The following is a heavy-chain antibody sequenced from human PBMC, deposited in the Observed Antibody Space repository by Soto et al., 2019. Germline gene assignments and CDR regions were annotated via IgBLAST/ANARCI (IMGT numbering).Heavy chain of an antibody. CDR1: GFTFSSYA. CDR2: ISGSGGST. V-gene: IGHV3-23*01. D-gene: IGHD1-26*01. J-gene: IGHJ4*02. CDR3: AKVPGPYSGSYYPYFDY. Sequence: GGSLRLSCAASGFTFSSYAMSWVRQAPGKGLEWVSAISGSGGSTYYPDSVKGRFTISRDNSKNTLYLQMTSLRAEDTAVYYCAKVPGPYSGSYYPYFDYWGQGTLVTVSS.